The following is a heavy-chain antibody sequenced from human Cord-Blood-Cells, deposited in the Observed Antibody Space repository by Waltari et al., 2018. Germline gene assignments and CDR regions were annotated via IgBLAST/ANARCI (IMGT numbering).Heavy chain of an antibody. V-gene: IGHV1-69*04. CDR1: GGTFSSYA. Sequence: QVQLVQSGAEVKKPGSAVKVSCKASGGTFSSYAIRWVRQARGQGLEWMGGIIPILGIANYAQKFQGRVTITADESTSTAYMELSSLRSEDTAVYYCARDPPATYCGGDCYSDYWGQGTLVTVSS. D-gene: IGHD2-21*02. J-gene: IGHJ4*02. CDR3: ARDPPATYCGGDCYSDY. CDR2: IIPILGIA.